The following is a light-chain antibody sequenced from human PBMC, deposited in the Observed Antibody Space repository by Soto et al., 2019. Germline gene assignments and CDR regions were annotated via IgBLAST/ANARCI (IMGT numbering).Light chain of an antibody. CDR3: SSFTTNSTYV. Sequence: QSALTQPASVSGSPGQSITISCTGTSSDVGGYNLVSWYQQHPGKAPKLMIYEVSNRPSGVSNRFSGSKSGNTASLTISGLQAEDEADYYCSSFTTNSTYVFGTGTKLTVL. CDR2: EVS. J-gene: IGLJ1*01. CDR1: SSDVGGYNL. V-gene: IGLV2-14*01.